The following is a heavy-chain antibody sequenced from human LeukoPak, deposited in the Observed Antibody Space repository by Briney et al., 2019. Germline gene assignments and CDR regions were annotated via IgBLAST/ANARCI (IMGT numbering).Heavy chain of an antibody. CDR3: ALSLQYPGIAVAVDY. J-gene: IGHJ4*02. V-gene: IGHV1-18*01. CDR2: ISAYNGNT. CDR1: GYTFTSYG. D-gene: IGHD6-19*01. Sequence: GASVKVSCKASGYTFTSYGISWVRQAPGQGLEWMGWISAYNGNTNYAQKLQGRVTMTTDTSTSTAYMELRSLRSDDTAVYYCALSLQYPGIAVAVDYWGQGTLVTVSS.